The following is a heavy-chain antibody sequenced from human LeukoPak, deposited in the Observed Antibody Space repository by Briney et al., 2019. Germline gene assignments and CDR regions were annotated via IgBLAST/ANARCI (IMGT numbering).Heavy chain of an antibody. V-gene: IGHV3-21*01. CDR3: ARIPNSANFPNWFDP. Sequence: PGGSLRLSCAASGFTFTNYNMNWVRQAPGKGLEWVSSISGTNSYIYYADSVQGRFTISRDNAKNSLYLQMNSLRAEDTAVYYCARIPNSANFPNWFDPWGQGTLVTVSS. CDR1: GFTFTNYN. CDR2: ISGTNSYI. J-gene: IGHJ5*02. D-gene: IGHD4/OR15-4a*01.